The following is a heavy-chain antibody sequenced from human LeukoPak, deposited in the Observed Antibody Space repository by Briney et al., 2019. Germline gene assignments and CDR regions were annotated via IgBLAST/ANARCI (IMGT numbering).Heavy chain of an antibody. V-gene: IGHV4-39*02. CDR1: GGSISSSSYY. Sequence: PSETLSLTCTVSGGSISSSSYYWGWIRQPPGKGLEWIGSIYYSGSTYYNPSLKSRVTISVDTSKNQFSLKLSSVTAADTAVYYCAREVRGGRYCYYYMDVWGKGTTVTISS. J-gene: IGHJ6*03. CDR2: IYYSGST. CDR3: AREVRGGRYCYYYMDV. D-gene: IGHD3-10*01.